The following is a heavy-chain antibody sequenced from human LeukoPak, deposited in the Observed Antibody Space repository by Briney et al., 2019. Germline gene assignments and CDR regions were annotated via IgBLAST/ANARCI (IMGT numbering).Heavy chain of an antibody. CDR3: ASPRSGYRYTFDY. Sequence: SETLSLTCAGCAASSSNYYWRWLRQAPGKGLEGIGYISTSGRTNYTPSLKSRVSISLDTSKNRFSLNLNFVTAADTAVYYCASPRSGYRYTFDYWGQGALVTVSS. V-gene: IGHV4-4*09. J-gene: IGHJ4*02. CDR1: AASSSNYY. D-gene: IGHD3-22*01. CDR2: ISTSGRT.